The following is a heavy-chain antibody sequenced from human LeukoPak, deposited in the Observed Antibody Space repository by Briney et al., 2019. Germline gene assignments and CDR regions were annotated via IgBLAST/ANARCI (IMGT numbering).Heavy chain of an antibody. D-gene: IGHD7-27*01. CDR2: ISTHNGNT. Sequence: GASVKVSCKASGYTFTSYGISWVRQAPGQGLEWLGWISTHNGNTHYAQKLQGRVTMTTDTSTTTAYMELRSLRSDDRAVYYCARDYRTGFDYWGQGTLVTVSS. J-gene: IGHJ4*02. V-gene: IGHV1-18*01. CDR3: ARDYRTGFDY. CDR1: GYTFTSYG.